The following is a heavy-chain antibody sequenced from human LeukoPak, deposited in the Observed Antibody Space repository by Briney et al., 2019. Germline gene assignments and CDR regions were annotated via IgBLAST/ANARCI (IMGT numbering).Heavy chain of an antibody. CDR2: VSSSSSSM. D-gene: IGHD6-13*01. V-gene: IGHV3-21*01. CDR1: GISFINHG. CDR3: VKDLQYSSSPH. J-gene: IGHJ4*02. Sequence: GGSLRLSCAASGISFINHGMNWVRQAPGKGLEWVSFVSSSSSSMYYADSVKGRFTISRDNAKNSLYLQMNTLRAEDTAVYYCVKDLQYSSSPHWGQGTLVTVSS.